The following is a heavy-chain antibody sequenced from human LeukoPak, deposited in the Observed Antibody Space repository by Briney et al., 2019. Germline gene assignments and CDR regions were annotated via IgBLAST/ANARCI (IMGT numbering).Heavy chain of an antibody. CDR1: GVSIGSHY. CDR2: VYNSGTT. V-gene: IGHV4-59*11. J-gene: IGHJ4*02. Sequence: SETLSLTCTVSGVSIGSHYWSWIRQSPGKGLEWIGCVYNSGTTVYNPSLTGRVTISVDTSKNQYSLNLRSVTAADAAVYYCARDAYWGQGILVTVSS. CDR3: ARDAY.